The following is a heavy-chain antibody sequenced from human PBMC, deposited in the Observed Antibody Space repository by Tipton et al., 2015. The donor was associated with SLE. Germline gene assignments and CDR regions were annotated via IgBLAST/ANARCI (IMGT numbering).Heavy chain of an antibody. D-gene: IGHD5-12*01. V-gene: IGHV3-30-3*01. CDR3: AKGGVATTRDYFDY. CDR2: ISYDGSNK. J-gene: IGHJ4*02. Sequence: SLRLSCAASGFTFSSYAMHWVRQAPGKGLEWVAVISYDGSNKYYADSVKGRFTISRDNSKNTLYLQMNSLRAEDTAVYYCAKGGVATTRDYFDYWGQGTLVTVSS. CDR1: GFTFSSYA.